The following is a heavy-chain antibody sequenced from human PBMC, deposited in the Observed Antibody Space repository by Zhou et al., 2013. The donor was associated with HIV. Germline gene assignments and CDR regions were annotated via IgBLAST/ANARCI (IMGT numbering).Heavy chain of an antibody. V-gene: IGHV1-2*02. CDR3: VRDAGPVEFDH. CDR1: GYIFNEYY. J-gene: IGHJ4*02. D-gene: IGHD6-19*01. Sequence: QVQLVQSGAEVKEPGASVKISCKGSGYIFNEYYTHWVRQAPGHGPEWMGFINPKTGKTKYAEKFQDRVILSRDTSTRTTYMELTRLTSDDSTIYYCVRDAGPVEFDHWGQGTLVIVSS. CDR2: INPKTGKT.